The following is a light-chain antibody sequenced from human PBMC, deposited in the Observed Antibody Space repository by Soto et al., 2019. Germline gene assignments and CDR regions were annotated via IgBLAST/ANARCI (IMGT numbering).Light chain of an antibody. V-gene: IGLV1-44*01. CDR1: SSNIGSNT. CDR2: ANN. J-gene: IGLJ1*01. CDR3: AAWDDSLNGYV. Sequence: VLAQPPSASGTPGLRVTISCSGGSSNIGSNTVNWYQQLIGTAPKLLIHANNQRPSGVPDRFSGSKSGTSASLAISWLQSEEADYYCAAWDDSLNGYVFGTGTKVTVL.